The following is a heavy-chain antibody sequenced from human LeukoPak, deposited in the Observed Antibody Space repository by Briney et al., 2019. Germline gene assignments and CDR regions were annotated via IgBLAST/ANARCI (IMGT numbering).Heavy chain of an antibody. Sequence: PGGSLRLSCAASGFTFSSYAMSWVRQAPGKGLEWVSAISGSRGSTYYADSVKGRFTISRDNSKNTLYLQMNSLRAEDTAVYYCAKGYSYGYGYYMDVWGKGTTVIVSS. V-gene: IGHV3-23*01. CDR1: GFTFSSYA. D-gene: IGHD5-18*01. J-gene: IGHJ6*03. CDR2: ISGSRGST. CDR3: AKGYSYGYGYYMDV.